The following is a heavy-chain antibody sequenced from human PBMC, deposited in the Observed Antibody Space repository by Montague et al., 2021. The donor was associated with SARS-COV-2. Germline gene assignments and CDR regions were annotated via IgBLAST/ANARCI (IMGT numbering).Heavy chain of an antibody. CDR3: ARGMIRGVTTPFDY. D-gene: IGHD3-10*01. CDR1: SGSIISSGYY. CDR2: IYYSGTT. V-gene: IGHV4-39*02. J-gene: IGHJ4*02. Sequence: SETLSLTCSVSSGSIISSGYYWGWIRQPPGKELEWIGNIYYSGTTYYNSSLQSRGTISVDTSKNHLSLRLSYVTAADTAVYFCARGMIRGVTTPFDYWGQGSLVTVSS.